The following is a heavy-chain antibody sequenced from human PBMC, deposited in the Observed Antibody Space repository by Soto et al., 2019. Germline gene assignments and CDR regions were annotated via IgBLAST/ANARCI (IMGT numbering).Heavy chain of an antibody. J-gene: IGHJ6*02. Sequence: ASVKVSCKASGCTYTSYYMHWVRQAPGQGLEWMGIINSSGGSTSYAQKFQGRVTMTRDTSTSTVYMELSSLRSEDTAVYYCARDRTDTAMASYYYYGMDVWGQGTTVTVSS. D-gene: IGHD5-18*01. V-gene: IGHV1-46*01. CDR2: INSSGGST. CDR3: ARDRTDTAMASYYYYGMDV. CDR1: GCTYTSYY.